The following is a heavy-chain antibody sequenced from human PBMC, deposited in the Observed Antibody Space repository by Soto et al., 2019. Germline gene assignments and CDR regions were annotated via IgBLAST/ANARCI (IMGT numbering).Heavy chain of an antibody. J-gene: IGHJ2*01. D-gene: IGHD3-10*01. Sequence: QVQLQESGPGLVKPSGTLSLTCAVSGGSISSSNWWSWVRQPPGKGLEWIGEIFHSGNTNYHPSLTSRVTISVDKSNNRFSLKLSSVTAADTAGYYCARRVYGDWYFDLWGRGTLVTVSS. CDR2: IFHSGNT. CDR1: GGSISSSNW. V-gene: IGHV4-4*02. CDR3: ARRVYGDWYFDL.